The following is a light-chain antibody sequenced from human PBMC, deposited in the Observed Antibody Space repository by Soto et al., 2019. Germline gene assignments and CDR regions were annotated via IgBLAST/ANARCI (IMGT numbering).Light chain of an antibody. Sequence: QSALTHPRSVSGSPGQSVTISCTGTISDVGAYNYVSWYQQDPGKAPKLIIFDVTNRPSGVPDRFSGSKSGSSASLTISGLQAEDEADYYCCSYAGAYTWVFGGGTKVTVL. J-gene: IGLJ3*02. CDR3: CSYAGAYTWV. V-gene: IGLV2-11*01. CDR1: ISDVGAYNY. CDR2: DVT.